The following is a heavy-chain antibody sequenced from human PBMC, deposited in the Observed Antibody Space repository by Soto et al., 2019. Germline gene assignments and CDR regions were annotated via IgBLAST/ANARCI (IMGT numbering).Heavy chain of an antibody. CDR2: IYYRGNA. V-gene: IGHV4-39*01. CDR3: ARLEGMATFPYYFDF. CDR1: DNSINRDKYY. J-gene: IGHJ4*02. Sequence: QLQLQESGPRLVKPSETLSLTCSVSDNSINRDKYYWGWIRQPPGKALEWIGSIYYRGNAYYNPSLKTLITISLDKTRSQFSLKLNSVTAADSGVYFCARLEGMATFPYYFDFWGPGALGTVSS. D-gene: IGHD2-21*01.